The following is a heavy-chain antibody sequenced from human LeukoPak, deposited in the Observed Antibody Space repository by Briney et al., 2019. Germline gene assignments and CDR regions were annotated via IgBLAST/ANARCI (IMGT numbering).Heavy chain of an antibody. CDR3: ARDRRGSYYFDY. J-gene: IGHJ4*02. CDR1: GYTFASYY. D-gene: IGHD3-10*01. Sequence: ASVKVSCKASGYTFASYYKHWVRQAPGQGLEWMGIINPSGGSTSYAQKFQGRVTMTRDTSTSTVYMELSSLRSEDTAVYYCARDRRGSYYFDYWGQGTLVTVSS. CDR2: INPSGGST. V-gene: IGHV1-46*01.